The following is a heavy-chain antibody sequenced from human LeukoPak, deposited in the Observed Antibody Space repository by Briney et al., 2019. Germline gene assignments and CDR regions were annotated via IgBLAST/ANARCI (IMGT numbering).Heavy chain of an antibody. CDR1: GGSISSGSHY. J-gene: IGHJ4*02. Sequence: PSETLSLTCTVSGGSISSGSHYYRWIRQHPGKGLEWIGYIYYTGITSYNPSLKSRVTMSVDTSMNQVSLKVTSLTAADTAVYYCAASSGVTLGRFWGQGALVTVSS. CDR2: IYYTGIT. D-gene: IGHD3-16*01. CDR3: AASSGVTLGRF. V-gene: IGHV4-31*03.